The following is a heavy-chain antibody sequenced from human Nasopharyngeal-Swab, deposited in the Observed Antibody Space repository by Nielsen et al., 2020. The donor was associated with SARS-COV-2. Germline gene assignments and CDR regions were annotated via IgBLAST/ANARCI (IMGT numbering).Heavy chain of an antibody. Sequence: GGSLRLSCAASGFTFSSYAMSWVRQAPGKGLEWVSAISGSGGSTYYADSVKGRFTISRDNSKNTLYLQMNSLRAEDTAVYYCAKGPGSYGDYVGVLYYDYWGQGTLVTVSS. V-gene: IGHV3-23*01. J-gene: IGHJ4*02. D-gene: IGHD4-17*01. CDR1: GFTFSSYA. CDR2: ISGSGGST. CDR3: AKGPGSYGDYVGVLYYDY.